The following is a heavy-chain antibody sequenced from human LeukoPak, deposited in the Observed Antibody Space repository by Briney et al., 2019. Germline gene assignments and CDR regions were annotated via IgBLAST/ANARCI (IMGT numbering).Heavy chain of an antibody. D-gene: IGHD3-16*01. Sequence: SETLSLTCTVSGYSISSGYYWGWIRQPPGKGLEWIGSIYHSGSTYYNLSLKSRVTISVDTSKNQFSLKLSSVTAADTAVYYCARVLETYHYEVRGGVFDYWGQGTLVTVSS. CDR2: IYHSGST. J-gene: IGHJ4*02. CDR1: GYSISSGYY. CDR3: ARVLETYHYEVRGGVFDY. V-gene: IGHV4-38-2*02.